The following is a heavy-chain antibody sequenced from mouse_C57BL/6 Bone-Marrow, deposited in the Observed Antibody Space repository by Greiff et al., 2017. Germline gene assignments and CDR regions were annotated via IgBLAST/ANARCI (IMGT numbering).Heavy chain of an antibody. Sequence: ESGPGLVKPSQSLSLTCSVTGYSITSGYYWNWIRQFPGNKLEWMGYISYDGSNNYNPSLKNRISITRDTSKNQFFLKLNSVTTEDTATYHCAPLDYWGQGTSVTVSS. J-gene: IGHJ4*01. V-gene: IGHV3-6*01. CDR1: GYSITSGYY. CDR2: ISYDGSN. CDR3: APLDY.